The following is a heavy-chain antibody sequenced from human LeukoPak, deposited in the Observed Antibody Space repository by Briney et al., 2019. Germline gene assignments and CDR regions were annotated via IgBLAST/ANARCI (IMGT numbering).Heavy chain of an antibody. J-gene: IGHJ3*01. CDR1: GFTFSNSW. V-gene: IGHV3-7*03. CDR2: IKQDGSEK. CDR3: ARGDYFDRAFDV. Sequence: GGSLRLSCALSGFTFSNSWMNWVRQAPGKGLEWVADIKQDGSEKYYVDSVKGRFTISRDNAKNSLYLQMNSLRAEDTAVYYCARGDYFDRAFDVWGQGTTVTVSS. D-gene: IGHD3-22*01.